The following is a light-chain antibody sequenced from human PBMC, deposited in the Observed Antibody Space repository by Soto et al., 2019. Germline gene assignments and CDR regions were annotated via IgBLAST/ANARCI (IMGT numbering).Light chain of an antibody. CDR3: TSYTISRTVV. V-gene: IGLV2-14*01. Sequence: QSALTQPASVSASPGQSITISCIGSYSDVGGYKHVAWYQQYPGKAPKLIIYDATSRPSGISSRFSGSKSGNTASLTISGLQADDEADYYGTSYTISRTVVFGGGTKLTVL. CDR2: DAT. CDR1: YSDVGGYKH. J-gene: IGLJ2*01.